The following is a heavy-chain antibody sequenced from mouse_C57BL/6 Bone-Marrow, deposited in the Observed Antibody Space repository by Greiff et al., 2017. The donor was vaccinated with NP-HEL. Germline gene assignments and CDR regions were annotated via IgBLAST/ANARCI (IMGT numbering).Heavy chain of an antibody. CDR1: GFTFSSYA. CDR3: ARLPFY. V-gene: IGHV5-4*01. D-gene: IGHD5-5*01. J-gene: IGHJ4*01. Sequence: EVQGVESGGGLVKPGGSLKLSCAASGFTFSSYAMSWVRQTPEKRLEWVATISDGGSYTNYPDNVKGRCTISRDNAKNNLYLQMSRLKAEDTAMYYCARLPFYWGQGTSLTVSS. CDR2: ISDGGSYT.